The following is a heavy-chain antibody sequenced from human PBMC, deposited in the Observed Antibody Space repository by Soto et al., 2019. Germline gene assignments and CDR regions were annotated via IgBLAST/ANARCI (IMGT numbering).Heavy chain of an antibody. CDR3: ARAYDTALAPNF. Sequence: SETLSLTCAVYGGSFSSYHWRWIRQTPGKGLEWIGEINHLTTTNYNPSLKSRVIISLGTPKNQFSLRLSSVTAAATAVYYCARAYDTALAPNFWGQGILVTVSS. V-gene: IGHV4-34*01. J-gene: IGHJ4*02. D-gene: IGHD5-18*01. CDR1: GGSFSSYH. CDR2: INHLTTT.